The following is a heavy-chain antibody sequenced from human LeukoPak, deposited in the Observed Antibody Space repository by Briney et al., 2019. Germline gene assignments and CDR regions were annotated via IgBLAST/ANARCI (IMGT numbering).Heavy chain of an antibody. D-gene: IGHD5-24*01. V-gene: IGHV3-21*01. Sequence: GGSLRLSCAASGFAFSSYSMNWVRQAPGKGLEWVSSISSSSNYIYYADSVKGRFTISRDNAKNSLYLQMNSLRAEDTAVYYCACNRWLQSPFDYWGQGTLVTVSS. J-gene: IGHJ4*02. CDR3: ACNRWLQSPFDY. CDR2: ISSSSNYI. CDR1: GFAFSSYS.